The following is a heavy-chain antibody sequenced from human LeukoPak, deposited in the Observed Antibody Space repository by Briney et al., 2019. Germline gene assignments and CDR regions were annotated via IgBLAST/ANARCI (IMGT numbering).Heavy chain of an antibody. V-gene: IGHV1-18*04. Sequence: ASVKVSCKASGYTFSGDYMHWVRQAPGQGLEWMGWISAYNGNTNYAQKLQGRVTMTTDTSTSTAYMELRSLRSDDTAVYYCARGMTTVDYWGQGTLVTVSS. CDR2: ISAYNGNT. D-gene: IGHD4-17*01. CDR1: GYTFSGDY. J-gene: IGHJ4*02. CDR3: ARGMTTVDY.